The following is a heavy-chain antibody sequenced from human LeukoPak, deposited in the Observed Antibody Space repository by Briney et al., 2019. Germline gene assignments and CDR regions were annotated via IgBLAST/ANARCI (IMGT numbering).Heavy chain of an antibody. D-gene: IGHD2-15*01. V-gene: IGHV3-21*01. CDR3: ARARIYCSGGSCFDYYYYGMDV. CDR2: ISSSSSYI. J-gene: IGHJ6*04. CDR1: GFTFSSYS. Sequence: GGSLRLSCAASGFTFSSYSMNWVHQAPGKGLEWVSSISSSSSYIYYADSVKGRFTISRDNAKNSLYLQMNSLGAEDTAVYYCARARIYCSGGSCFDYYYYGMDVWGKGTTVTVSS.